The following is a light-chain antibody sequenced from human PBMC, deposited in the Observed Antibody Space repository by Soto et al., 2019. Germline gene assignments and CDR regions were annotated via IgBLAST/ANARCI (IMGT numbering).Light chain of an antibody. J-gene: IGKJ3*01. CDR3: QHYITSPLCT. V-gene: IGKV3-20*01. CDR1: QSVDSSD. Sequence: EIVLTQSPGTLSLSPGERATLSCSASQSVDSSDLAWYQQKPGQAPRLLIYGASSRATGIPDRFSGSGSGTHYTLTISRLEPEHFAVYFCQHYITSPLCTFVPGTKVDI. CDR2: GAS.